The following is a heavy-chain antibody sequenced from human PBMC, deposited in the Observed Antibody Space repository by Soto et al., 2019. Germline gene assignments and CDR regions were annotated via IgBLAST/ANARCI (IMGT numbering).Heavy chain of an antibody. Sequence: GGSLRLSCAASGFTFSDYYMSWIRQAPGKGLEWISYITSNGRAMSYADSVKGRFTISRDNAANSLYLQMNSLRVEDTAFYYCAREVSGSYSTFDSWGQGILVTVSS. CDR1: GFTFSDYY. CDR2: ITSNGRAM. V-gene: IGHV3-11*01. J-gene: IGHJ4*02. D-gene: IGHD6-19*01. CDR3: AREVSGSYSTFDS.